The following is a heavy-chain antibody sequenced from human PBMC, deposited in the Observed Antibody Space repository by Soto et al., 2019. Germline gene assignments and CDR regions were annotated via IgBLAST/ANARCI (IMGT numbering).Heavy chain of an antibody. Sequence: QVQLQQWGAGLLKPSETLSLTCAVYGGSFSGYYWSWIRQPPGKGLEWIGEINHSGSSNYNPSLRSRVTISVDTSKKQLSLMLSSVTAADTAVYSSFGSSGYYSLWGQGALVTVSS. V-gene: IGHV4-34*01. J-gene: IGHJ4*02. CDR2: INHSGSS. D-gene: IGHD3-22*01. CDR1: GGSFSGYY. CDR3: FGSSGYYSL.